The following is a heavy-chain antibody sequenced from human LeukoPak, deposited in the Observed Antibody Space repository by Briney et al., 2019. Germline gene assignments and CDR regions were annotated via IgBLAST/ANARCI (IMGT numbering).Heavy chain of an antibody. D-gene: IGHD4-23*01. CDR3: ARGPPHDYGGNRDY. CDR1: GFTFSSYS. V-gene: IGHV3-21*01. J-gene: IGHJ4*02. CDR2: IITSSTYK. Sequence: GGSLRLSCAASGFTFSSYSMNWVRQAPGKGLEWVSSIITSSTYKYYADSVKGRFTVSRDNAKNSLYLQMNSLRAEDTAVYYCARGPPHDYGGNRDYWGQGTLVTVSS.